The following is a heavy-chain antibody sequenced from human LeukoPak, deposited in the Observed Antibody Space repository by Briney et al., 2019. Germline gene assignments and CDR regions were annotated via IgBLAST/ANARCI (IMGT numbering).Heavy chain of an antibody. CDR3: ARHAGSYYTYNFDY. D-gene: IGHD3-22*01. Sequence: SETLSLTCTVSGGSIRSSSYYWGWIRQPPGKGLEWIGSIYCGSTNYKPSLRSRVTISVDTSKNQFYLKLSSVTAADTAVYYCARHAGSYYTYNFDYWGQGTLVTVSS. CDR2: IYCGST. V-gene: IGHV4-39*01. CDR1: GGSIRSSSYY. J-gene: IGHJ4*02.